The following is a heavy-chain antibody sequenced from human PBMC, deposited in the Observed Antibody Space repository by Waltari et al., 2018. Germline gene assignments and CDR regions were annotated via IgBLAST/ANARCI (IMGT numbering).Heavy chain of an antibody. CDR1: GYTFIGYY. CDR3: ARLWVSDVGYVTRPRDV. J-gene: IGHJ6*02. D-gene: IGHD3-16*01. CDR2: NNPYPGGT. V-gene: IGHV1-2*06. Sequence: QVQLVQSGSEVRKAGASVKVSCKAPGYTFIGYYIYWVRQAPGQGLEWVGRNNPYPGGTDYAPRFQHRVTVSRDTSIRAAYMDMRRLRSDDTALYFCARLWVSDVGYVTRPRDVWGQGTTVTVS.